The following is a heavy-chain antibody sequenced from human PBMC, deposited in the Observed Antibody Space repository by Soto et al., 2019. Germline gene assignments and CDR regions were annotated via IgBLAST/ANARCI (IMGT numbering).Heavy chain of an antibody. CDR1: GGSISSGDYY. CDR3: ARVMGPTYXDFWSGPSGYYYYAMDV. Sequence: SGTLSLTCTVSGGSISSGDYYWSWIRQPPGKGLEWIGYIYYSGSTYYNPSLKSRVTISVDTSKNQFSLRLSSVTAADTAVYYCARVMGPTYXDFWSGPSGYYYYAMDVWGQGTTVTVSS. J-gene: IGHJ6*01. V-gene: IGHV4-30-4*01. D-gene: IGHD3-3*01. CDR2: IYYSGST.